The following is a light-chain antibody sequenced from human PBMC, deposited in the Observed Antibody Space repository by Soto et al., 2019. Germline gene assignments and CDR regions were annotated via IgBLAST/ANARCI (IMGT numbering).Light chain of an antibody. CDR1: QSISSW. J-gene: IGKJ1*01. Sequence: DSQMTQSPSTLSTSVGDRVTITCRASQSISSWLAWYQQKPGKAPKLLIYDAFSLESGVSSRFSGSGSGTEFTLTITSLQPDDFAPSYCQQYNSYPWTFGQGTKV. CDR3: QQYNSYPWT. CDR2: DAF. V-gene: IGKV1-5*01.